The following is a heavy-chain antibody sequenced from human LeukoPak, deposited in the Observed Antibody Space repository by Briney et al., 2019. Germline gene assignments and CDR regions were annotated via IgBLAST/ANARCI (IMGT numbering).Heavy chain of an antibody. V-gene: IGHV4-34*01. CDR1: VGSFSDYY. CDR2: INHGGTT. J-gene: IGHJ2*01. CDR3: ARVYYSSSYDYWYFDL. D-gene: IGHD6-13*01. Sequence: SETLSLTCAVYVGSFSDYYWSWIRQPPGKGLEWIGEINHGGTTNYNPSLKSRVTISVDTSKNQFSLKLSSVTAADTAVYYCARVYYSSSYDYWYFDLWGRGTLVTVSS.